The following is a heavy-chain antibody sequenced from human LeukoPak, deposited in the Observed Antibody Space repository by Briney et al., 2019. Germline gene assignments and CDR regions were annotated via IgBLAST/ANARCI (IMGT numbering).Heavy chain of an antibody. D-gene: IGHD4-17*01. CDR1: GGSISSGDYD. J-gene: IGHJ4*02. CDR3: ARALYSMTTVTTEYWFDY. V-gene: IGHV4-30-4*01. Sequence: SETLSLTCTVSGGSISSGDYDWSWIRQPPGKGLEWIGYIYYSGSTYYNPSLQSRVIISVDTSKNQFSLKLTSVTAADTAVYYCARALYSMTTVTTEYWFDYWGQGTLVTVSS. CDR2: IYYSGST.